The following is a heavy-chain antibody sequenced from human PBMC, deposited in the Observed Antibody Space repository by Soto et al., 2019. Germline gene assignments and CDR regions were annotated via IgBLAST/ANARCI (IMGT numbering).Heavy chain of an antibody. J-gene: IGHJ4*02. Sequence: PGGSLRLSCAASGFTCSSYSMNWVRQAPGKGLEYVSAISSNGGSTYYANSVKGRFTISRDNSKNTLYLQMNSLRAEDTAVYYCAKGSTAMTSFDYWGQGTLVTVSS. V-gene: IGHV3-64*01. CDR2: ISSNGGST. CDR1: GFTCSSYS. CDR3: AKGSTAMTSFDY. D-gene: IGHD5-18*01.